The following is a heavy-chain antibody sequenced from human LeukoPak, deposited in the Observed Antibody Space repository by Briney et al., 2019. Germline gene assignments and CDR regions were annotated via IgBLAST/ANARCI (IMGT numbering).Heavy chain of an antibody. CDR3: ARGPYSYDSSGAFDI. Sequence: SETLSLTCTVSGGSIRSYYWSWIRQPAGKGLEWIGRISSSGSTNYNPSLKSRVTISVDTSKNQFSLKLSSVTAADTAVYFCARGPYSYDSSGAFDIWGQGTMVTVSS. CDR1: GGSIRSYY. V-gene: IGHV4-4*07. CDR2: ISSSGST. J-gene: IGHJ3*02. D-gene: IGHD3-22*01.